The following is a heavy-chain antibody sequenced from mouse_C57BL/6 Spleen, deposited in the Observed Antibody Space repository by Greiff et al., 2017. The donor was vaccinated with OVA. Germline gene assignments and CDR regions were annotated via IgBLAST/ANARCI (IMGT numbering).Heavy chain of an antibody. D-gene: IGHD1-1*01. V-gene: IGHV14-2*01. CDR2: IDPEDGET. Sequence: EVQVVESGAELVKPGASVKLSCTASGFNIKDYYMHWVKQRTEQGLEWIGRIDPEDGETKYAPKFQGKATITADTSSNTAYLQLSSLTSEDTAVYYCARDITTVVAPYAMDYWGQGTSVTVSS. CDR3: ARDITTVVAPYAMDY. J-gene: IGHJ4*01. CDR1: GFNIKDYY.